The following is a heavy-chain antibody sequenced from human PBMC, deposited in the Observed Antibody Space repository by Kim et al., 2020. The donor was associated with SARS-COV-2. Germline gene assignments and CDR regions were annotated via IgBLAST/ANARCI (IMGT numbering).Heavy chain of an antibody. CDR2: IFHSGST. D-gene: IGHD6-6*01. CDR3: ARQSGIAARQVADF. V-gene: IGHV4-39*01. J-gene: IGHJ4*02. Sequence: SETLSLTCNVSGASISSSSYYWGWLRQTPGKGLEWIGTIFHSGSTYYSPSLKSRLSISIDTSKSQFSLRVRSVGAADTGIYYCARQSGIAARQVADFWGQGALVTVYS. CDR1: GASISSSSYY.